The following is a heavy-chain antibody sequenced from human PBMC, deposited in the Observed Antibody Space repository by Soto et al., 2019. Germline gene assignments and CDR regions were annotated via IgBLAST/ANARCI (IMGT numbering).Heavy chain of an antibody. Sequence: EVQLVESGGGLVQPGGSLRLSCAASGFTFSSYAMSWVRQAPGKGLEWVSAIGGRGGSTYYADSVKGRFTISRDNSENTLYLQMHSLRAEDTAVYYCARHYGYGGFDYWGQGTLVTVSS. CDR3: ARHYGYGGFDY. D-gene: IGHD2-15*01. CDR1: GFTFSSYA. V-gene: IGHV3-23*04. J-gene: IGHJ4*02. CDR2: IGGRGGST.